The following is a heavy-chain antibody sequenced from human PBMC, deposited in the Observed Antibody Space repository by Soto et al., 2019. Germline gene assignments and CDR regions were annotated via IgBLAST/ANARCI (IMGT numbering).Heavy chain of an antibody. Sequence: PGGSLRLSCAASGFTFSSYGMHWVRQAPGKGLEWVAVISYDGSNKYYADSVKGRFTISRDNSKNTLYLQMNSLRAEDTAVYYCAKDWRPGNLAVVRLHWFAPWGKGTLVTVS. J-gene: IGHJ5*02. CDR3: AKDWRPGNLAVVRLHWFAP. D-gene: IGHD6-19*01. CDR2: ISYDGSNK. CDR1: GFTFSSYG. V-gene: IGHV3-30*18.